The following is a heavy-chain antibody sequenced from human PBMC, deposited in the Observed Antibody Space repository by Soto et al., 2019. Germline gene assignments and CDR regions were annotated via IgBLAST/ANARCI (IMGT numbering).Heavy chain of an antibody. V-gene: IGHV4-4*02. CDR2: IYRTGST. D-gene: IGHD1-7*01. Sequence: QVQLQESGPGLVKPSGTLSLTCAVSGGSFTSNNWWTWVRQPPGQGLAWIGEIYRTGSTNYNPSLKSRVTISLDKSENQFALKVTSLTAAATTVYYCASRDPGTSVDYWGQGTLVTVSS. CDR3: ASRDPGTSVDY. J-gene: IGHJ4*02. CDR1: GGSFTSNNW.